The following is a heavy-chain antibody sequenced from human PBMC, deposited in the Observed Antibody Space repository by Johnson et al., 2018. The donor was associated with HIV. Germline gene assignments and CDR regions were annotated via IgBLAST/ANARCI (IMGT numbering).Heavy chain of an antibody. CDR2: ISSSGSTI. CDR1: GFTFSNFA. J-gene: IGHJ3*02. Sequence: VQLVESGGGLVQPGGSLRLSCEVSGFTFSNFAMSWVRQAPGKGLEWVSYISSSGSTIYYADSVKGRFTISRDNAKNSLYLQMNSLRADDTAVYYCAKHIVLVVYAIGAAFDIWGQGTMVTVSS. CDR3: AKHIVLVVYAIGAAFDI. V-gene: IGHV3-48*04. D-gene: IGHD2-8*02.